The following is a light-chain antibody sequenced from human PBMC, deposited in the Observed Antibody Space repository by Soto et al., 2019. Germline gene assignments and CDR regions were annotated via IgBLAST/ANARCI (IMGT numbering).Light chain of an antibody. CDR3: SSYAGSSLV. CDR1: SSDVGGYNF. J-gene: IGLJ2*01. CDR2: EVT. Sequence: QSAPTQPPSASGSPGQSVTISCTGTSSDVGGYNFVSWYQQHPGKAPKLLIYEVTKRPSGVPDRFSGAKSGNTASLTVSGLQAEDEADYYCSSYAGSSLVFGGGTKLTVL. V-gene: IGLV2-8*01.